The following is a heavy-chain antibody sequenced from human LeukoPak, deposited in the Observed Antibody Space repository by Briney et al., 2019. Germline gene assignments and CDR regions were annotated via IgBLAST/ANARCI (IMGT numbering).Heavy chain of an antibody. D-gene: IGHD5-12*01. J-gene: IGHJ4*02. CDR2: ISVYNGNT. CDR1: GYTFTSYG. CDR3: ARYRRVATIDQLDY. Sequence: ASVTVSCKASGYTFTSYGISWVRQAPGQGLEWMGWISVYNGNTNNAQKLQGRVTMTTDTSTSTAYMELRSLRSDDTAVYYCARYRRVATIDQLDYWGQGTLVTVSS. V-gene: IGHV1-18*01.